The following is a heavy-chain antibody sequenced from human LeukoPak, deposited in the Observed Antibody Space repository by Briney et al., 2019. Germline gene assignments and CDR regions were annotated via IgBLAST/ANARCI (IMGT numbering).Heavy chain of an antibody. CDR3: ASSIAARPKYYYYYMDV. CDR1: GFTFSSYS. Sequence: GGSLRLSCAASGFTFSSYSMNWVRQAPGKGLEWVSYISSSSSTIYYADSVKGRFTISRDNAKNSLYLQMNSLRAEDTAVYYCASSIAARPKYYYYYMDVWGKGTTVTVSS. CDR2: ISSSSSTI. J-gene: IGHJ6*03. D-gene: IGHD6-6*01. V-gene: IGHV3-48*01.